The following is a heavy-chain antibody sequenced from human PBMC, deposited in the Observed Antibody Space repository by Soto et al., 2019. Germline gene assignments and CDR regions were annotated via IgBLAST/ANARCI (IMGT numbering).Heavy chain of an antibody. J-gene: IGHJ4*02. CDR3: ARGITIFGVVTSYYFVY. D-gene: IGHD3-3*01. CDR2: IYYSGST. V-gene: IGHV4-39*07. CDR1: NDSINNPLYY. Sequence: SETLSLTCTVSNDSINNPLYYWGWIRQPPGKGLEWIGSIYYSGSTYYNPSLKSRVTISADTSKNQFFLTLSSVTAADTAVYYCARGITIFGVVTSYYFVYWGQGTLVTVSS.